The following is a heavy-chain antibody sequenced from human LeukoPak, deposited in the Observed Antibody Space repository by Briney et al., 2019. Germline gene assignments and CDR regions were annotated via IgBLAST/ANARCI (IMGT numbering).Heavy chain of an antibody. Sequence: GGSLRLSCAASGFTFSSYAMSWVRQAPGKGLEWVSAISGGGGSTYYADSVKGRFTISRDNSKNTLYMQMNSLRAEDTAVYYCAKEGSSSSWHKYYYYMDVWGKGTTVTVSS. CDR3: AKEGSSSSWHKYYYYMDV. J-gene: IGHJ6*03. CDR2: ISGGGGST. V-gene: IGHV3-23*01. CDR1: GFTFSSYA. D-gene: IGHD2-2*01.